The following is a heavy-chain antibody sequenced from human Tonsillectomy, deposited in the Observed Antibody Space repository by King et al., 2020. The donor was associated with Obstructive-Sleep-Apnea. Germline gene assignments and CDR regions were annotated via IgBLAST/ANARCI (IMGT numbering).Heavy chain of an antibody. D-gene: IGHD2-2*01. CDR3: ARLISYCSSTSCYSGMDV. V-gene: IGHV5-10-1*01. Sequence: ELQLVQSGAEVKKPGESLRISCKGSGYSFTSYWISWVRQMPGKGLEWMGRIDPSDSYTNYSPSFQGHVTIPADKSISTAYLQWSSLKASDTAMYYCARLISYCSSTSCYSGMDVWGQGTTVTVSS. J-gene: IGHJ6*02. CDR1: GYSFTSYW. CDR2: IDPSDSYT.